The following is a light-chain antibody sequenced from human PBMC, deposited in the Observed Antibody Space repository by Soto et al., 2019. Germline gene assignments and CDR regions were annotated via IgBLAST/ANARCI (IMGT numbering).Light chain of an antibody. CDR3: QQRSNWPRT. CDR1: QSVSSY. V-gene: IGKV3-11*01. CDR2: DAS. Sequence: EIVLIQSPATLSLSPGERATLSCRASQSVSSYLAWYQQKPGQAPRLLIYDASNRATGIPARFSGSGSETDFTLTISSLEPEDFAVYYCQQRSNWPRTFGQGTKVEIK. J-gene: IGKJ1*01.